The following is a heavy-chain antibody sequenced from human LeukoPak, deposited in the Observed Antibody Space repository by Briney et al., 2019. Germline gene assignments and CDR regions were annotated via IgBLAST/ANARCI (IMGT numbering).Heavy chain of an antibody. Sequence: SETLSLTCTVSGGSISGSNRYWGWVRQPPGKGLDYIGNIHYTGSAYYSPSLMSRVTMSVDTSKNQFSLKLSSVTAADTAVYYCATMILTGDRGRGYYDYWGQGTLVTVSS. CDR3: ATMILTGDRGRGYYDY. CDR2: IHYTGSA. V-gene: IGHV4-39*01. J-gene: IGHJ4*02. D-gene: IGHD7-27*01. CDR1: GGSISGSNRY.